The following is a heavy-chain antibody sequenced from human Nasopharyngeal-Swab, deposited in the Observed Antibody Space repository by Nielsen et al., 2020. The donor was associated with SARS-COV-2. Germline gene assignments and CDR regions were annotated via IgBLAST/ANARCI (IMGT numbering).Heavy chain of an antibody. CDR1: RFTFSRWP. CDR3: ASLRADTPDFAY. D-gene: IGHD2-15*01. Sequence: CVASRFTFSRWPMHWVRQAPGKGLEWVTVISSDGSDKQYVDSVKGRFTISRDNSKNTLYLQVKSLRADDTGVYYCASLRADTPDFAYLGQGTLVTVSS. CDR2: ISSDGSDK. V-gene: IGHV3-30*03. J-gene: IGHJ4*02.